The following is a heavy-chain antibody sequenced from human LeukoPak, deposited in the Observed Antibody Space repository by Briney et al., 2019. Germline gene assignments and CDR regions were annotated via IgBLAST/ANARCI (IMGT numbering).Heavy chain of an antibody. V-gene: IGHV3-30-3*01. D-gene: IGHD3-3*01. J-gene: IGHJ4*02. CDR3: ARDDEDLWDY. Sequence: GGSLRLSCAASGFTFSSYAMHWVRQAPGKGLEWVAVISYDGSNKYYADSVKGRFTISRDNSKNTLYLQMNSLRAEDTAAYYCARDDEDLWDYWGQGTLVTVSS. CDR2: ISYDGSNK. CDR1: GFTFSSYA.